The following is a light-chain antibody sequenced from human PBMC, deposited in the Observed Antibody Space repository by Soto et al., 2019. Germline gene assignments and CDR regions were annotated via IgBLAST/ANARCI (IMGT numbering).Light chain of an antibody. Sequence: DIVMTQTPLSLSVTPGQPASISCRSSQSLLHSDGRAFLYWYLQKPGQPPQLLIYDASTRFSGVPDRFSGSGSRTEFTLSISRVEAEDAGIYYCMQSVQLPPTFGQGTRVEIK. V-gene: IGKV2D-29*01. CDR3: MQSVQLPPT. CDR1: QSLLHSDGRAF. J-gene: IGKJ1*01. CDR2: DAS.